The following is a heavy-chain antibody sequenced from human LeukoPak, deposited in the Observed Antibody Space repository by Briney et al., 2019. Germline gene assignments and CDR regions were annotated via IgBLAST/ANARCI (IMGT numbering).Heavy chain of an antibody. J-gene: IGHJ4*02. D-gene: IGHD3-10*01. CDR1: GGTFSSYA. CDR2: IIPILGIA. CDR3: ARESGGLWFGELRRSEGGLDY. Sequence: ASVKVSCKASGGTFSSYAISWVRQAPGQGLEWMGRIIPILGIANYAQKFQGRVTITADKSTSTAYMEPSSLRSEDTAVYYCARESGGLWFGELRRSEGGLDYWGQGTLVTVSS. V-gene: IGHV1-69*04.